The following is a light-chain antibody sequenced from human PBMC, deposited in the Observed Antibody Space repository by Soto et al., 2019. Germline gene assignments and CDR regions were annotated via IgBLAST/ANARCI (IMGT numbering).Light chain of an antibody. J-gene: IGKJ1*01. Sequence: DIQMTQSPSSLSASVGDRVTITCRTSQSISNYLNWYQQKPGKAPNLLIYAASYLQSGVPSRFSASGSGSDFTLTISSLPPEDFATYYGQQSYSAPRTFGPGTEVEIK. CDR1: QSISNY. V-gene: IGKV1-39*01. CDR3: QQSYSAPRT. CDR2: AAS.